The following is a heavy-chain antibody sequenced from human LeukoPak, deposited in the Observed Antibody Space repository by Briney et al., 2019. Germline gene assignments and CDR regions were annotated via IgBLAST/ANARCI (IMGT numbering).Heavy chain of an antibody. J-gene: IGHJ4*02. D-gene: IGHD3-22*01. V-gene: IGHV3-48*03. CDR3: VRGPSLSSGYTHYFDY. Sequence: GGSLRLSCEVSGFTFSSYEMNWVRQAPGTGLEWVSYISSSGSTIYYADSVKGRFTISIDNAKNSLYLQMNSLRAEDTAVYYCVRGPSLSSGYTHYFDYWGQGTLVTVSS. CDR1: GFTFSSYE. CDR2: ISSSGSTI.